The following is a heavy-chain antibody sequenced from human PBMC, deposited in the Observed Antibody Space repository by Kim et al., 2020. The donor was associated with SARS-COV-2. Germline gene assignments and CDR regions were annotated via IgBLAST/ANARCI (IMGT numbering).Heavy chain of an antibody. CDR1: GGSFSGYY. Sequence: SETLSLTCAVYGGSFSGYYWSWIRQPPGKGLEWIGEINHSGSTNYNPSLKSRVTISVDTSKNQFSLKLSSVTAADTAVYYCARGGSIVVVPAAIPARRFDYWGQGTLVTVSS. J-gene: IGHJ4*02. D-gene: IGHD2-2*01. CDR2: INHSGST. V-gene: IGHV4-34*01. CDR3: ARGGSIVVVPAAIPARRFDY.